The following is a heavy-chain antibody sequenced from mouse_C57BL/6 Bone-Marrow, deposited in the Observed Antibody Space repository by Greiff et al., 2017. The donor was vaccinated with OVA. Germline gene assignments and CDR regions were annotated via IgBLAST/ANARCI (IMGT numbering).Heavy chain of an antibody. CDR1: GYTFTSYC. J-gene: IGHJ2*01. Sequence: QVQLQQPGAELVKPGASVKLSCKASGYTFTSYCMHWVKQRPGRGLEWIGRIDPNSGGTKYNEKFKSKATLTVDKPSSTAYMQLSSLTSEDSAVYYSARVPGCSFHEFDYWGQGTTLTVSA. V-gene: IGHV1-72*01. D-gene: IGHD1-1*01. CDR3: ARVPGCSFHEFDY. CDR2: IDPNSGGT.